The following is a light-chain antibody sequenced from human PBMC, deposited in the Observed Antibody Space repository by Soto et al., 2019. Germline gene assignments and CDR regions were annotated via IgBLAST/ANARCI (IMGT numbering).Light chain of an antibody. Sequence: AIQMTHSPSSLSASVGDRVTITCRATQAIREDLGWYQQKPGKAPKLLIYAASSLQSEVPSRFSGSGSGTDFTLTISSLQPEDFATYFCLQDHGFPLTFGGGTKVEIK. J-gene: IGKJ4*01. CDR2: AAS. V-gene: IGKV1-6*01. CDR3: LQDHGFPLT. CDR1: QAIRED.